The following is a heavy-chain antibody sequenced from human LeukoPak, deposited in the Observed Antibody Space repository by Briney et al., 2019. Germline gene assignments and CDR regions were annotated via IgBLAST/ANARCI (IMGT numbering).Heavy chain of an antibody. V-gene: IGHV4-30-4*08. CDR3: ARVGKYCGGDCYSVKY. D-gene: IGHD2-21*01. CDR1: SGSISSGDYY. CDR2: IYYSGST. J-gene: IGHJ4*02. Sequence: LQTLSLTCTVSSGSISSGDYYWSWIRQPPGKGLEWIGYIYYSGSTYYNPSLKSRVTISVDTSKNQFSLNLRSVTAADTAVYYCARVGKYCGGDCYSVKYWGQGTLVTVSS.